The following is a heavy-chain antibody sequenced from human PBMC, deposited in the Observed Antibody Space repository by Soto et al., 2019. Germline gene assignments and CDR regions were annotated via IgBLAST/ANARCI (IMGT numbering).Heavy chain of an antibody. D-gene: IGHD3-10*01. CDR3: AKGTFAGSYSLHHAGRDYFDY. CDR1: GFTFDDYA. Sequence: GGSLRLSCAASGFTFDDYAMHWVRQAPGKGLEWVSGISWNSGSIGYADSVKGRFTISRDNAKNSLYLQMNSLRAEDTALYYCAKGTFAGSYSLHHAGRDYFDYWGQGTLVTVSS. J-gene: IGHJ4*02. CDR2: ISWNSGSI. V-gene: IGHV3-9*01.